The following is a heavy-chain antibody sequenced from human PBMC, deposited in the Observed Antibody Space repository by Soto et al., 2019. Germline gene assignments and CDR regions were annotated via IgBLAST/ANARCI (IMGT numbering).Heavy chain of an antibody. Sequence: QVQLQQWGAGLLKPSETLSLTCAVYGGSFSGYYWSWIRQPPGKGLEWIGEINHSGSTNYNPSLMSRVTISVDTSKNQFSLKLSSVTAADTAVYYCARAWGGVPDYWGQGTLVTVSS. J-gene: IGHJ4*02. CDR3: ARAWGGVPDY. V-gene: IGHV4-34*01. CDR2: INHSGST. CDR1: GGSFSGYY. D-gene: IGHD3-16*01.